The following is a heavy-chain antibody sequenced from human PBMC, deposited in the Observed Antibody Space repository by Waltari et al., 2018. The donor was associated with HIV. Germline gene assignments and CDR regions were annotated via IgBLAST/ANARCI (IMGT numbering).Heavy chain of an antibody. J-gene: IGHJ4*02. CDR1: GFPFCSYA. V-gene: IGHV3-23*01. CDR2: IGGSGGST. CDR3: ANKQYGSGMGY. D-gene: IGHD3-10*01. Sequence: EVQLLESGGGLVQPGGSLRPSCAASGFPFCSYAMSWVRQAPGKGLEWVSAIGGSGGSTYYADSVKGRFTISRDNSKNTLYLQMNSLRAEDTAVYYCANKQYGSGMGYWGQGTLVTVSS.